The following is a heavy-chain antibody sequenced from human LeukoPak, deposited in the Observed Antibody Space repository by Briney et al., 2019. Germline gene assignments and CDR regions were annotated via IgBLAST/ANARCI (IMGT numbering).Heavy chain of an antibody. CDR3: ARAPKGRYCTNGVCYG. D-gene: IGHD2-8*01. CDR2: INPNSGGT. J-gene: IGHJ4*02. Sequence: ASVKVSCKASGYTFTGYYMHWVRQAPGQGLEWMGWINPNSGGTNYAQKFQGRVTMTRDTSISTAYMELSGLRSDDTAVYYCARAPKGRYCTNGVCYGWGQGTLVTVSS. CDR1: GYTFTGYY. V-gene: IGHV1-2*02.